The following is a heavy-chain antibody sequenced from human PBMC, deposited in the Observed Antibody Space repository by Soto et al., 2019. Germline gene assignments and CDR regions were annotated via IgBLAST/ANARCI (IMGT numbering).Heavy chain of an antibody. Sequence: QVQLVQSGAEVRKPGASVTVSCRSSGDSLNDYYIHWVRQAPGQGFEWMGWINPNGGVTKYAQKFQGWVSMTRDTSIRTVYMQLSRLRSDDTGVYYCARESGGATATLDYYDFYMDVWGTGTTVTVPS. CDR1: GDSLNDYY. J-gene: IGHJ6*03. CDR2: INPNGGVT. D-gene: IGHD5-12*01. V-gene: IGHV1-2*04. CDR3: ARESGGATATLDYYDFYMDV.